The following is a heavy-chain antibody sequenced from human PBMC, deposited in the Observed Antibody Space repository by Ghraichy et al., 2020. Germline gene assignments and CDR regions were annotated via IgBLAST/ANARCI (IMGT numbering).Heavy chain of an antibody. CDR3: ARTRYSSTWSGAFDF. CDR1: GFFFTTHW. CDR2: VNYDGSIT. Sequence: GGSLRLSCEASGFFFTTHWMQWVRQVPGKGLVWVARVNYDGSITNYADSVEGRFTVSSDNAKNTVFLQMSSLRAADTAVYYCARTRYSSTWSGAFDFWGQGTTVTVSS. J-gene: IGHJ3*01. D-gene: IGHD6-13*01. V-gene: IGHV3-74*01.